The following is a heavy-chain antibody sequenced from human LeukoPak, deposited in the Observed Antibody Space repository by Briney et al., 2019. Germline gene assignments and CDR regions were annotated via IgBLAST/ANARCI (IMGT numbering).Heavy chain of an antibody. CDR1: GGSFSGYY. Sequence: SETLSLTCAVYGGSFSGYYWSWIRQPPGKGLERIGYIYYSGSTNYNPSLKSRVTISVDTSKNQFSLKLSSVTAADTAVYYCASHPSYYDFWSGYTWGQGTLVTVSS. V-gene: IGHV4-59*01. J-gene: IGHJ5*02. CDR2: IYYSGST. CDR3: ASHPSYYDFWSGYT. D-gene: IGHD3-3*01.